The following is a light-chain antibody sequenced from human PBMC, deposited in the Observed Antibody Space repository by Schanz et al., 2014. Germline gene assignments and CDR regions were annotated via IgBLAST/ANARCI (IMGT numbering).Light chain of an antibody. CDR3: QQYNQWPPWT. V-gene: IGKV3-15*01. CDR2: GAS. CDR1: QSFSRDY. J-gene: IGKJ1*01. Sequence: EIVLTQSPGTLSLSPGERATLSCRASQSFSRDYLSWYQQKPGQAPRLLIYGASTRATDIPPRFSGSGSGTEFTLSISSLQSEDYAVYFCQQYNQWPPWTFGQGTKVEFK.